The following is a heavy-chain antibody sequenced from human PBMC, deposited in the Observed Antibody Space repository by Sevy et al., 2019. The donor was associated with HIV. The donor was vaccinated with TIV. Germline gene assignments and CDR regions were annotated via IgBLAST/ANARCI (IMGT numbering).Heavy chain of an antibody. V-gene: IGHV3-7*01. CDR1: GFTFIKYW. J-gene: IGHJ4*02. Sequence: GGPRRLPCAASGFTFIKYWMGWVRRAPGKGLEWVANLKQDAGKKYYVDSVKGRFTISRDNAKNSLYLQMNSLRAEDTAVYFCARDDGNYYFHYWGQGTLVTVSS. CDR2: LKQDAGKK. D-gene: IGHD1-7*01. CDR3: ARDDGNYYFHY.